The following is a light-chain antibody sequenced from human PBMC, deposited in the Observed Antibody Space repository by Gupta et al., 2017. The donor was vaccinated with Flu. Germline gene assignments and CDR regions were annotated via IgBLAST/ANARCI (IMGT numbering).Light chain of an antibody. CDR1: QDISNY. V-gene: IGKV1-33*01. Sequence: DIPLTQSPSSLSASVGDRVTITCQASQDISNYVNWYQQKPGKAPKLLIYDASNLETGVPSRFSGSGSGTDFTLKISRLEAEDIATYYWQQSDKLPLCSFGQGTKLEIK. CDR3: QQSDKLPLCS. J-gene: IGKJ2*04. CDR2: DAS.